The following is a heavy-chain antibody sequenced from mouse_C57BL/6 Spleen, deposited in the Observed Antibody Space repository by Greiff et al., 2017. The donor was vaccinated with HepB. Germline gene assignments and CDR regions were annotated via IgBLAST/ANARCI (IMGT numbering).Heavy chain of an antibody. CDR3: ARGITTVVARYFDY. Sequence: VKLMESGAELVRPGTSVKVSCKASGYAFTNYLIEWVKQRPGQGLEWIGVINPGSGGTNYNEKFKGKATLTADKSSSTAYMQLSSLTSEDSAVYFCARGITTVVARYFDYWGQGTTLTVSS. D-gene: IGHD1-1*01. CDR1: GYAFTNYL. CDR2: INPGSGGT. J-gene: IGHJ2*01. V-gene: IGHV1-54*01.